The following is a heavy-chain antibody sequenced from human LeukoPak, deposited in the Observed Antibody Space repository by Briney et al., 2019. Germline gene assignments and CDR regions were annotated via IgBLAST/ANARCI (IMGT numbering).Heavy chain of an antibody. CDR2: TSSSSSYI. CDR3: ARSPMDSPFDY. D-gene: IGHD2-2*03. CDR1: GFTFGSYS. Sequence: GSLRLSCAASGFTFGSYSMTWVRQAPGKGLEWVSSTSSSSSYIYYADSVKGRFTISRDNAKNSLYLQMNSLRAEDTAVYYCARSPMDSPFDYWGQGTLVTVSS. J-gene: IGHJ4*02. V-gene: IGHV3-21*01.